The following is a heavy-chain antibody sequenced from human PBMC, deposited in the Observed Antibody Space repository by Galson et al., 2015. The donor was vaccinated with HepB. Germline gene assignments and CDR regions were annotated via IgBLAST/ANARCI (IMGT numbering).Heavy chain of an antibody. CDR1: GFTFSHYG. D-gene: IGHD6-19*01. J-gene: IGHJ3*02. CDR3: ARSPVAGPSDAFDI. Sequence: SLRLSCAASGFTFSHYGMHWVRQAPGKGLEWVAVIWYDGSNKYYADSVKGRFTISRDNSKNTLYLQMNSLRAEDTAVYYCARSPVAGPSDAFDIWGQGTMVTVSS. CDR2: IWYDGSNK. V-gene: IGHV3-33*08.